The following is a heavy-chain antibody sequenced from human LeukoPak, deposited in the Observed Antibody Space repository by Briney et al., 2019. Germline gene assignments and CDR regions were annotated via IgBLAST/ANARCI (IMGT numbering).Heavy chain of an antibody. CDR3: ARERDDILTGYNFDY. CDR1: GFTFSSYW. J-gene: IGHJ4*02. Sequence: GGSLRLSCAASGFTFSSYWMSWVRQAPGKGLEWVANIKQDGSEKYYVDSVKGRSTISRDNAKNSLYLQMNSLRAEDTAVYYCARERDDILTGYNFDYWGQGTLVTVSS. CDR2: IKQDGSEK. D-gene: IGHD3-9*01. V-gene: IGHV3-7*01.